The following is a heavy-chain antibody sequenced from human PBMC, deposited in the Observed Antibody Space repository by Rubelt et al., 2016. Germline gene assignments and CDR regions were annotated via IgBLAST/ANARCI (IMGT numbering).Heavy chain of an antibody. CDR3: ARVGALAARKIYYFDY. Sequence: QVQLVQSGAEVKKPGASVKVSCKASGYPFTSYAMHWVRQAPGQRLEWMGWINAGNGNTKYSQKFQGRVTMTTETSTSTAYMELRSLRSDDTAVYYCARVGALAARKIYYFDYWGQGTLVTVSS. CDR2: INAGNGNT. J-gene: IGHJ4*02. D-gene: IGHD6-6*01. V-gene: IGHV1-3*01. CDR1: GYPFTSYA.